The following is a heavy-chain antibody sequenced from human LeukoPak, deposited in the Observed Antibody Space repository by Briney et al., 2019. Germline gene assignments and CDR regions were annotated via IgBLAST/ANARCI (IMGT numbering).Heavy chain of an antibody. CDR2: IRYDESTK. D-gene: IGHD6-19*01. CDR3: AKDPSEYSSGWYGDY. V-gene: IGHV3-30*02. Sequence: GGSLRLSCAASGFTFSRYGMHWVRQAPGKGLEWVAFIRYDESTKYYADSVKGRFTISRDNSKNTLYLQMNSLRAEDTAVYYCAKDPSEYSSGWYGDYWGQGTLVTVSS. J-gene: IGHJ4*02. CDR1: GFTFSRYG.